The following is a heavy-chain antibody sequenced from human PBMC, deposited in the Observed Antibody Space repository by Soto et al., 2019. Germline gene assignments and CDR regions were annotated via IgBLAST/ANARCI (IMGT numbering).Heavy chain of an antibody. V-gene: IGHV4-31*03. CDR3: AGAVSDFDVRRYRTSYFDQ. CDR1: GASVSTGVYY. Sequence: QVQLDESGPGLVQPSQTLSLSCTVSGASVSTGVYYWTWIRQHPGKGLEWIGYINNSGSTYYNPSLTARVDISVDTSKNDFSLHLQALTAAYTAFYYCAGAVSDFDVRRYRTSYFDQWGQGILVTVSS. D-gene: IGHD3-10*02. CDR2: INNSGST. J-gene: IGHJ4*02.